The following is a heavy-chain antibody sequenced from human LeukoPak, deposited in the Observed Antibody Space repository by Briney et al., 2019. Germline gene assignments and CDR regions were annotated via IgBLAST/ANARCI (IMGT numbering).Heavy chain of an antibody. V-gene: IGHV4-61*02. D-gene: IGHD3-9*01. J-gene: IGHJ3*02. CDR3: ARDWRYFEPDAFDI. CDR1: GGSISSGSYY. Sequence: SETLSLTCTVSGGSISSGSYYWSWIRQPAGKGLEWIGRIYTSGSTNYNPSLKSRVTISVDTSKNQFSLKLSSVTAADTAVYYCARDWRYFEPDAFDIWGQGTMVTVSS. CDR2: IYTSGST.